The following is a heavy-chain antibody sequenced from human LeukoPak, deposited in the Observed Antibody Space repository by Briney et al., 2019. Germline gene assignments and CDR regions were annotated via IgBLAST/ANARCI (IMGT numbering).Heavy chain of an antibody. CDR2: IYYSGST. Sequence: SETLSLTCIVSGGSISSYYCSWIRQPPGKGLEWIGYIYYSGSTNYNPSLKSRVTISVDTSKNQFSLKLSSVTAADTAVYYCATSMPGYSSSWHFDYWGQGTLVTVSS. J-gene: IGHJ4*02. V-gene: IGHV4-59*01. CDR1: GGSISSYY. CDR3: ATSMPGYSSSWHFDY. D-gene: IGHD6-13*01.